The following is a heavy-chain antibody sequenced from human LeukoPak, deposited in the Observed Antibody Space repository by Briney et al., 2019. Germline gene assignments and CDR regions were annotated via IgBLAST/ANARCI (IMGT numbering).Heavy chain of an antibody. J-gene: IGHJ4*02. CDR1: GFTVSSNY. V-gene: IGHV3-48*02. Sequence: PGGSLRLSCAASGFTVSSNYMSWVRQAPGKGLEWVSYISSSSSTIYYADSVKGRFTISRDNAKNSLYLQMNSLRDEDTAVYYCARVEWWELLPSPDYWGQGTLVTVSS. CDR3: ARVEWWELLPSPDY. CDR2: ISSSSSTI. D-gene: IGHD1-26*01.